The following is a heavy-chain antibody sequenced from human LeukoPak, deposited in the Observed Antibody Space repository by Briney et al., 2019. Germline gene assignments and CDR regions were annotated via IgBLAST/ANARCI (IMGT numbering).Heavy chain of an antibody. CDR2: INWNGGST. J-gene: IGHJ6*03. CDR1: GFTFDDYG. CDR3: ARARGYYYYMDV. D-gene: IGHD2-15*01. V-gene: IGHV3-20*04. Sequence: GGSLRLSCAASGFTFDDYGMSWVRQAPGKGLEWVSGINWNGGSTGYADSVKGRFTISRDNAKNSLYLQMNSLRAEDTAVYYCARARGYYYYMDVWGKGTTVTVSS.